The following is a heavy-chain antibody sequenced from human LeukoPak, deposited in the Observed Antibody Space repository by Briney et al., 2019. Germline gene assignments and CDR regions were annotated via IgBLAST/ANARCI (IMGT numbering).Heavy chain of an antibody. Sequence: GASVKVSCKASGYTFTSYDINWVRRVTGQGLEWMGWMNPNSGNTGYAQKFQGRVTMTRNTSISTAYMELSSLRSEDTAVYYCARKIAAAGTGFDYWGQGTLVTVSS. D-gene: IGHD6-13*01. CDR3: ARKIAAAGTGFDY. CDR1: GYTFTSYD. J-gene: IGHJ4*02. CDR2: MNPNSGNT. V-gene: IGHV1-8*01.